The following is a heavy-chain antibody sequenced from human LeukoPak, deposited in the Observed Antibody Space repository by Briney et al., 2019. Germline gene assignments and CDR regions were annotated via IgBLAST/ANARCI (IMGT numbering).Heavy chain of an antibody. Sequence: ASVKVSCKASGYTFTGYYMHWVRQAPGQGLEWMGWINPNSGGTNYAQKFQGRVTMTRDTSISTAYMELSRLRSDDTAAYYCARDGVLLWFGEDYWGQGTLVTVSS. CDR3: ARDGVLLWFGEDY. CDR1: GYTFTGYY. V-gene: IGHV1-2*02. J-gene: IGHJ4*02. D-gene: IGHD3-10*01. CDR2: INPNSGGT.